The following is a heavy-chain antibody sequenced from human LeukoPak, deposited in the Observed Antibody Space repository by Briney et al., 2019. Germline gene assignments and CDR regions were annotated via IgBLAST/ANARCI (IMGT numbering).Heavy chain of an antibody. Sequence: GGSLRLSCAASGFTVSSNYMSWVRQAPGKGLEWVSGISDSGGKTYYADSVKGRFTISRDNAKNSLYLQMNSLRAEDTAVYYCAREVSGGGDYWGQGTLVTVSS. CDR1: GFTVSSNY. CDR3: AREVSGGGDY. V-gene: IGHV3-66*01. J-gene: IGHJ4*02. CDR2: ISDSGGKT. D-gene: IGHD1-26*01.